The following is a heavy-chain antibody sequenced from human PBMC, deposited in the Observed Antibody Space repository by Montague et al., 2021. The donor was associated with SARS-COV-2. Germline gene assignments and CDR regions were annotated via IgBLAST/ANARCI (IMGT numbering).Heavy chain of an antibody. V-gene: IGHV2-70*01. CDR1: GFSLSTSGMC. J-gene: IGHJ6*04. Sequence: PALVKPTQTLTLTCTFSGFSLSTSGMCVSWIRQPPGKALEWLALIDWDDDKYYSTSLKTRLTISKDTSKNQVVLTMTNMDPVDTATYYCARIGTVRGVIEAPHLYYGMDVWGKGTTVTVSS. CDR2: IDWDDDK. CDR3: ARIGTVRGVIEAPHLYYGMDV. D-gene: IGHD3-10*01.